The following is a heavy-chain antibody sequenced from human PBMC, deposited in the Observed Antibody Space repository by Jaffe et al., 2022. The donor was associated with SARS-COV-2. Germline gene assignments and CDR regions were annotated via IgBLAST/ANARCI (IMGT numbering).Heavy chain of an antibody. J-gene: IGHJ4*02. Sequence: EVQLVESGGGLVQPGRSLRLSCAASGFTFDDYAMHWVRQAPGKGLEWVSGISWNSGSIGYADSVKGRFTISRDNAKNSLYLQMNSLRAEDTALYYCAKSGFIVVVPAAFDYWGQGTLVTVSS. CDR1: GFTFDDYA. D-gene: IGHD2-2*01. CDR2: ISWNSGSI. CDR3: AKSGFIVVVPAAFDY. V-gene: IGHV3-9*01.